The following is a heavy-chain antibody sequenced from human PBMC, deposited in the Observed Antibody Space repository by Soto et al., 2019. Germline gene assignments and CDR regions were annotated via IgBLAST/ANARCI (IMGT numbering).Heavy chain of an antibody. D-gene: IGHD2-2*01. CDR3: AKAGYCSSTSCQNGGNSFDP. V-gene: IGHV3-9*01. CDR2: ISWNSGTI. J-gene: IGHJ5*02. Sequence: HPGGSLRLSCAASGFTFDDYAMHWVRQAPGKGLEWVSGISWNSGTIGYADSVKGRFTISRDNAKNSLYLQMNSLRAEDTALYYCAKAGYCSSTSCQNGGNSFDPWGQGTLVTVSS. CDR1: GFTFDDYA.